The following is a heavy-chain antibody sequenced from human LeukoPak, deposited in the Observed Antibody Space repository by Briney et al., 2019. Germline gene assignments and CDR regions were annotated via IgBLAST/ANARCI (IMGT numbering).Heavy chain of an antibody. D-gene: IGHD4-17*01. CDR3: ARDLNGDYPEDSLDI. Sequence: GGSLRLSCAASGFTFSSYAMHWVRQAPGKGLEWVSYISSGGTIIYYGDSVKGRFTISRDSAKNSLSLQMNSLRPEDTAVYYCARDLNGDYPEDSLDIWGQGTMVTVS. CDR2: ISSGGTII. J-gene: IGHJ3*02. V-gene: IGHV3-48*04. CDR1: GFTFSSYA.